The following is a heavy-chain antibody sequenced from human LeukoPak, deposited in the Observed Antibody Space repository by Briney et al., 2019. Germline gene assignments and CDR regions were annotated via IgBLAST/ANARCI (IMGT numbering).Heavy chain of an antibody. CDR3: ARHAVAARFNWFDP. CDR1: GYSFTNYW. J-gene: IGHJ5*02. V-gene: IGHV5-51*01. D-gene: IGHD6-13*01. Sequence: GESLKISCKGSGYSFTNYWIGWVRQMPGKGLEWMGIIYAGDSETRYSPSFQGQVTISADKSISTAYLQWSSLKASDTAMYYCARHAVAARFNWFDPWGQGTLVTVSS. CDR2: IYAGDSET.